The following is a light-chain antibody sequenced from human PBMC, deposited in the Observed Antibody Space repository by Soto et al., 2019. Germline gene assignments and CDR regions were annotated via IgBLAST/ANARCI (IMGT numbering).Light chain of an antibody. V-gene: IGLV2-11*01. CDR1: SSDFGAYNY. CDR2: DVT. CDR3: CSYVDSYTVV. J-gene: IGLJ3*02. Sequence: QSALTQPCSVSGSPGQSVTISCTGTSSDFGAYNYVSWYQQHPGKAPKLMIYDVTKRPSGVPDRFSGSKSGYTASLTISGLHADDEADYYCCSYVDSYTVVFGGGTKLTVL.